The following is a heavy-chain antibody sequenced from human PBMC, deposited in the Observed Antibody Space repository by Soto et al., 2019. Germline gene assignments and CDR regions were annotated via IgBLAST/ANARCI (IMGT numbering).Heavy chain of an antibody. CDR1: GYTFTSYG. V-gene: IGHV1-18*01. D-gene: IGHD3-10*01. CDR2: ISADNGNT. Sequence: QVQLVQSGAEVKKPGASVKVSCKASGYTFTSYGISWVRQAPGQGLEWMGWISADNGNTNYAQKLQGRVTMTTDTSTSTAYMELRRLRSDDTAVYYCAGAVYGSGTTGAFDIWGQGTMVTVSS. CDR3: AGAVYGSGTTGAFDI. J-gene: IGHJ3*02.